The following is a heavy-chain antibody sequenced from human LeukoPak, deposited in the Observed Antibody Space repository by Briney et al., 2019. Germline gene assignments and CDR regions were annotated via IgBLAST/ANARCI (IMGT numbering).Heavy chain of an antibody. CDR2: IIPIFGTA. CDR1: GGTFSSYA. J-gene: IGHJ4*02. V-gene: IGHV1-69*13. CDR3: ASDTGYCSSTSCYPY. D-gene: IGHD2-2*01. Sequence: ASVKVSCKASGGTFSSYAISWVRQAPGQGLEWMGGIIPIFGTANYAQKFQGRVTITADESTSTAYMELSSLRSEDTAVYYCASDTGYCSSTSCYPYWGQGTLVTVSS.